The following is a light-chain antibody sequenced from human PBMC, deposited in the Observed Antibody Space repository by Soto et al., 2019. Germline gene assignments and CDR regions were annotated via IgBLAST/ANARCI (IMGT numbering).Light chain of an antibody. CDR2: AAS. CDR3: QQANSFLLT. Sequence: DIQMTQSPSSLSASVGDRVTITCRASQTVSTSLNWYQQKPGKAPKLLIYAASSLQSGVPSRFSGSGSGTDFTLTISSLQPEDFATYYCQQANSFLLTFGGGTKVEIK. V-gene: IGKV1-39*01. J-gene: IGKJ4*01. CDR1: QTVSTS.